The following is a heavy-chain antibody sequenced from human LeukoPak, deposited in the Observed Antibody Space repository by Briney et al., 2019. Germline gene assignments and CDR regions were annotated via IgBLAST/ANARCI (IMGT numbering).Heavy chain of an antibody. Sequence: PGGSLRLPCAASGFTFSSCGMHWVRQAPGKGLEWVAVITYDGDTTYFEDSVKGRFTISRDTSKSTLYLQMNSLGAEDTAVYYCVKEQGSGSYRTADYWGQGTLVTVSS. CDR3: VKEQGSGSYRTADY. J-gene: IGHJ4*02. CDR1: GFTFSSCG. D-gene: IGHD3-10*01. CDR2: ITYDGDTT. V-gene: IGHV3-30*18.